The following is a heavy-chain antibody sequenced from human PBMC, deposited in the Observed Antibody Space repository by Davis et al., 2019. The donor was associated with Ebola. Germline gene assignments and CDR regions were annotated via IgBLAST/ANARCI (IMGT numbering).Heavy chain of an antibody. D-gene: IGHD3-10*02. V-gene: IGHV3-7*03. CDR1: GFTFNDYW. Sequence: GGSLRLSCAASGFTFNDYWMTWVRQPPGKGLEWVANIKQDGSEKYYVDSVKGRFTISRDNAKNSLYLQMNSLRAEDTAVYYCARGSYVFDYWGQGTLVSVSS. J-gene: IGHJ4*02. CDR2: IKQDGSEK. CDR3: ARGSYVFDY.